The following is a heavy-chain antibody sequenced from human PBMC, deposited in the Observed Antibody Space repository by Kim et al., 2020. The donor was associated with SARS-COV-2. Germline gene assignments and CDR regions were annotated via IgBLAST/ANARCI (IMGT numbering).Heavy chain of an antibody. Sequence: GGSLRLSCAASGFTFNSYAMSWVRQAPGKGLEWVSAISGSGGSTYYADSVKGRFTISRDNSKNTLYLQMNSLRAEDTAVYYCAKGGDIVLMVYAIGTYYFDYWGQGTLVTVSS. J-gene: IGHJ4*02. CDR1: GFTFNSYA. CDR2: ISGSGGST. CDR3: AKGGDIVLMVYAIGTYYFDY. D-gene: IGHD2-8*01. V-gene: IGHV3-23*01.